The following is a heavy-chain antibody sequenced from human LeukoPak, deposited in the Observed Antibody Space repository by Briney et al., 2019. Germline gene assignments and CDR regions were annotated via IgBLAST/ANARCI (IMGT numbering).Heavy chain of an antibody. V-gene: IGHV4-59*08. D-gene: IGHD3-9*01. Sequence: SETLSPTCTVSGGSISSYYWSWIRQPPGKGLEWIAYMFYSGSTNYNPSLKSRVTISVDTSKNQFSLKLSSVTAADTAVYYCARRLTGFHDYWGQGTLVTVSS. CDR1: GGSISSYY. J-gene: IGHJ4*02. CDR2: MFYSGST. CDR3: ARRLTGFHDY.